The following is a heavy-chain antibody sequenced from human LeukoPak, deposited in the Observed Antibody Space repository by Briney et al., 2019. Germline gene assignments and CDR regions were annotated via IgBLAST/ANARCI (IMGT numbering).Heavy chain of an antibody. V-gene: IGHV4-4*07. CDR1: GGSISSYY. CDR2: IYTSGST. CDR3: AREVSLTIFGVVIIPAYYFDY. Sequence: SETLSLTCTVSGGSISSYYWSWIRQPAGKGLEWIGRIYTSGSTNYNPSLKSRVTMSVDTSKNQFSLKLSSVTAADTAVYYCAREVSLTIFGVVIIPAYYFDYWGQGTLVTVSS. D-gene: IGHD3-3*01. J-gene: IGHJ4*02.